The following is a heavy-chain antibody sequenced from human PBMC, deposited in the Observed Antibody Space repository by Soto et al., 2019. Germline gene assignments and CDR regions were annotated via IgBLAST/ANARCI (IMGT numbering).Heavy chain of an antibody. CDR1: GDSVGNGPYY. CDR2: IYYSGST. D-gene: IGHD1-26*01. CDR3: ARVGSSCHSGGCYYYYGLGV. J-gene: IGHJ6*02. V-gene: IGHV4-61*01. Sequence: QVRLQESGPGLVKPSETLSLSCLVSGDSVGNGPYYWSWIRQSPGEGLEGIAYIYYSGSTNVTPSLGSRVNISIDMSKNQFFLGLRSVTAADAAVYFCARVGSSCHSGGCYYYYGLGVWGQGTTVAISS.